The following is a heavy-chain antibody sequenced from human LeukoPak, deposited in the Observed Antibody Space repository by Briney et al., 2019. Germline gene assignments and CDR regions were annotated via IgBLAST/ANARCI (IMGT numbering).Heavy chain of an antibody. CDR2: ISGSGGST. CDR1: GFPFSSYA. V-gene: IGHV3-23*01. CDR3: AKELWFGELLYRD. Sequence: GALVLSCAASGFPFSSYAMSWVRPAPGKGLEGVSAISGSGGSTYYADSVKGRFTISRDNSKNTLYLQMNSLRAEDTAVYYCAKELWFGELLYRDWGQGTLVTVSS. J-gene: IGHJ4*02. D-gene: IGHD3-10*01.